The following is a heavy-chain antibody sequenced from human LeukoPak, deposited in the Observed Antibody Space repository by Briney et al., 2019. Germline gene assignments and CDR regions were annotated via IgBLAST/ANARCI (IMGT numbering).Heavy chain of an antibody. CDR3: ARDLGTTVPRLDY. Sequence: ASVKVSCKASGGTFSSYAISWVRQAPGQGLEWMGGIIPIFGTANYAQKFQGRVTITADESTSTAYMELSSLRSEDTAVYYCARDLGTTVPRLDYWGQGTLVTVSS. D-gene: IGHD4-11*01. J-gene: IGHJ4*02. CDR1: GGTFSSYA. CDR2: IIPIFGTA. V-gene: IGHV1-69*13.